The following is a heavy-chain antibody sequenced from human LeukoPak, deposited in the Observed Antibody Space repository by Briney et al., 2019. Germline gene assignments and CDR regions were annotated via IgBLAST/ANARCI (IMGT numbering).Heavy chain of an antibody. V-gene: IGHV3-23*01. CDR2: IGGSDGGT. CDR3: ARESHQWLIHVDS. D-gene: IGHD6-19*01. Sequence: GGPLRLSCAASGFTFSNYNMAWVRQAPGKGLESVSAIGGSDGGTHYADSVRGRFTISRDNSKNTMYLQMNSLRAEDTAVYFCARESHQWLIHVDSWGQRTLVCVSS. CDR1: GFTFSNYN. J-gene: IGHJ4*02.